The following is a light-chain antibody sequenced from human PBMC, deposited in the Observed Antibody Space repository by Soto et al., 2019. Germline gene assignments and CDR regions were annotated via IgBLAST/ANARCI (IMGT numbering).Light chain of an antibody. V-gene: IGLV2-14*01. J-gene: IGLJ2*01. CDR1: SSDVGGYNY. Sequence: QSVLTQPASVSGSPRQSITISCTGTSSDVGGYNYVSWYQQHPGKAPKLMIYDVSNRPSGVSNRFSGSKSGNTASLTISGLHAEDEADYYCSSYTSSSTRVFGGGTKLTVL. CDR2: DVS. CDR3: SSYTSSSTRV.